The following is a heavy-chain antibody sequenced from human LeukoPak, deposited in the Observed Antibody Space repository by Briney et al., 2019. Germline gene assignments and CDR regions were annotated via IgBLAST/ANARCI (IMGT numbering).Heavy chain of an antibody. D-gene: IGHD3-3*01. J-gene: IGHJ4*02. Sequence: GGSLRLSCGASGFTFSSYWMSWVRQAPGKGLEWVANIKQDGSEEYYVDSVKGRFTISRHNTKNSLHLQMNSLRAEDTAGYYCARETVFGVVVPTYYFDYWGQGALVTVSS. V-gene: IGHV3-7*01. CDR3: ARETVFGVVVPTYYFDY. CDR1: GFTFSSYW. CDR2: IKQDGSEE.